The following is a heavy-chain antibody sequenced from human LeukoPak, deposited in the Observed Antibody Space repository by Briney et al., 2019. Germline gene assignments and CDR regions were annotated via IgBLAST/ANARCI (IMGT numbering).Heavy chain of an antibody. CDR3: ARTDVWFDP. J-gene: IGHJ5*02. V-gene: IGHV4-30-2*01. Sequence: SETLSLTCAVSGDSISSGPYSWSWIRQPPGKGLEWIGYIYHSGSTDYNPSLRSRVTISVDKSRNQFSLKLTSVTAADTAVYYCARTDVWFDPWGQGTLVTVSS. CDR2: IYHSGST. CDR1: GDSISSGPYS.